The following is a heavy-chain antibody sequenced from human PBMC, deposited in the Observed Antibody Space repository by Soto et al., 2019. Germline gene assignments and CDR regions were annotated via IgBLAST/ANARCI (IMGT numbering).Heavy chain of an antibody. CDR2: INAGNGNT. Sequence: QVQLAQSGAEVKKPGASVKVSCKASGYTFTSYAMHWVRQAPGQRLEWMGWINAGNGNTKYSQKFQGRVTITRDTSASTAYMELSSLRSEDTAVYYCAREDTTLWFGELWSSQNYYYYGMDVWGQGTTVTVSS. CDR3: AREDTTLWFGELWSSQNYYYYGMDV. D-gene: IGHD3-10*01. CDR1: GYTFTSYA. V-gene: IGHV1-3*01. J-gene: IGHJ6*02.